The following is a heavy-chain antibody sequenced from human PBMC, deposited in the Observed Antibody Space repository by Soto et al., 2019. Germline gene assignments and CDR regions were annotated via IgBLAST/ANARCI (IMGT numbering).Heavy chain of an antibody. J-gene: IGHJ4*02. CDR3: ARWNYAFDC. CDR2: IKGDGSEK. CDR1: GLIFSTYK. D-gene: IGHD3-16*01. V-gene: IGHV3-7*01. Sequence: PGGSLRLSCEASGLIFSTYKMSWVRQAPGKGLEWVANIKGDGSEKTYVDSVKGRFTISRDNAKSSLFLQMNSLRGEDTAVYYCARWNYAFDCWGQGTLVTVSS.